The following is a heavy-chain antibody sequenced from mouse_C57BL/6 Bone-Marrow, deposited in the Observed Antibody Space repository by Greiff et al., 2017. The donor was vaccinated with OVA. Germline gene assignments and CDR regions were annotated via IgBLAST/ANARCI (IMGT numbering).Heavy chain of an antibody. CDR1: GYAFSSYW. D-gene: IGHD1-1*02. J-gene: IGHJ2*01. Sequence: QVQLKESGAELVKPGASVKISCKASGYAFSSYWMNWVKQRPGKGLEWIGQIYPGDGDTNYNGKFKGKATLTADKSSSTAYMQLSSLTSEDSAVYFCATDYRGYFDYWGQGTTLTVSS. V-gene: IGHV1-80*01. CDR2: IYPGDGDT. CDR3: ATDYRGYFDY.